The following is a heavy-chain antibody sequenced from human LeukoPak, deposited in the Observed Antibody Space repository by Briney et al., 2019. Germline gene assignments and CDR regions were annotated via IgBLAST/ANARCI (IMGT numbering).Heavy chain of an antibody. D-gene: IGHD1-26*01. Sequence: ASVTVSCKSSGYTFSNYGINWVRQAPGQGLEWMGWISAYNDNTNYAQEFQGRVTMTTDTSTSTAYMELRSLRSVDTAVYYCARDGTTTDDHWGQGTQVTVSS. CDR1: GYTFSNYG. J-gene: IGHJ4*02. V-gene: IGHV1-18*01. CDR3: ARDGTTTDDH. CDR2: ISAYNDNT.